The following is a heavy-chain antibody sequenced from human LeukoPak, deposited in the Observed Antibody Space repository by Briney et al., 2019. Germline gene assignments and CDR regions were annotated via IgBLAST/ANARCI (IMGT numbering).Heavy chain of an antibody. D-gene: IGHD5-18*01. Sequence: PSETLSLTCTVSGGSISSYYWSWIRQPPGKGLEWIGYIYYSGSTNYNPSLKSRVTISVDTSKNQFSLKLSSVTAADTAVYYCARGHTAMAANWFDPWGQGTLVTVSS. CDR2: IYYSGST. CDR3: ARGHTAMAANWFDP. J-gene: IGHJ5*02. CDR1: GGSISSYY. V-gene: IGHV4-59*01.